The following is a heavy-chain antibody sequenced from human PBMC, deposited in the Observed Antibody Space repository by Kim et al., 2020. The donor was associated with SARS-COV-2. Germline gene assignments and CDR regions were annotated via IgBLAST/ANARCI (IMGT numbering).Heavy chain of an antibody. D-gene: IGHD3-10*01. V-gene: IGHV3-23*01. CDR1: GFIFQRYD. J-gene: IGHJ4*02. CDR3: AKTMGVNYGGVADY. CDR2: IRGSSGGT. Sequence: GGSLRLSCGASGFIFQRYDMHWVRQAPGKGLEWVSGIRGSSGGTDYADSVKGRFTISRDNSKNTLFLQMNSLTAEDTAIYYCAKTMGVNYGGVADYWGQG.